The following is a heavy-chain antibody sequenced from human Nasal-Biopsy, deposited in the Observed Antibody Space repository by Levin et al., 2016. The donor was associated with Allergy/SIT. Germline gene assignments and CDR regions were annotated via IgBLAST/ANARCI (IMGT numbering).Heavy chain of an antibody. J-gene: IGHJ4*02. CDR1: GGSISSSGYH. D-gene: IGHD6-19*01. V-gene: IGHV4-39*01. CDR3: ARRGQGAGWKGADY. Sequence: SETLSLTCTVSGGSISSSGYHWGWIRQPPGKGLEWIGSIFNSGSTHYNPSLESRLTISVDTSKNQLSLKLNSVSAADTAVYYCARRGQGAGWKGADYWGQGTLVTVSS. CDR2: IFNSGST.